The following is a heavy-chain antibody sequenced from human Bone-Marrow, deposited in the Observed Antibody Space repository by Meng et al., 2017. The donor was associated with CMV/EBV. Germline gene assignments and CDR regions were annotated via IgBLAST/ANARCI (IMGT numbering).Heavy chain of an antibody. CDR3: AKDLYYYDSSGYYYEPLAFDI. D-gene: IGHD3-22*01. J-gene: IGHJ3*02. V-gene: IGHV3-30*18. CDR2: ITFDGSNT. CDR1: GFSFNDYG. Sequence: GGSLRLSCAVSGFSFNDYGMHWVRQTPGKGLEWLTFITFDGSNTYYADSVKGRFTISRDNSKNTLYLQMNSLRAEDTAVYYCAKDLYYYDSSGYYYEPLAFDIWGQGTMVTVSS.